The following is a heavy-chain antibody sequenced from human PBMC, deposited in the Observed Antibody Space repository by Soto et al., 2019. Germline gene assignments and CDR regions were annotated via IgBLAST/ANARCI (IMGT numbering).Heavy chain of an antibody. Sequence: QVQLVQSGAEVKKPGASVKVSCKASGYTFTSYGISWVRQAPGQGLEWMGWISAYNGNTNYAQKLQGRVTMNTDTTTSTAYMELRSMRSDDTAVYYCARDKRGYCSSTSCYPPAYYYYYYGMDVWGQGTTVTVSS. CDR2: ISAYNGNT. CDR3: ARDKRGYCSSTSCYPPAYYYYYYGMDV. V-gene: IGHV1-18*04. CDR1: GYTFTSYG. D-gene: IGHD2-2*01. J-gene: IGHJ6*02.